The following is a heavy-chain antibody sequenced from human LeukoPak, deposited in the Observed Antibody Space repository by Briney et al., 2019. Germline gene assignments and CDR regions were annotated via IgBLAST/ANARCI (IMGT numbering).Heavy chain of an antibody. CDR2: IIPILGTA. Sequence: GASVKVSCKASGGTFSSYAISWVRQAPGQGLEWMGGIIPILGTANYAQKFQGRVTITTDESTSTAYMELSSLRSEDTAVYYCARFHPHVDTAPTGANYYMDVWGKGTTVTVS. V-gene: IGHV1-69*05. CDR1: GGTFSSYA. D-gene: IGHD5-18*01. CDR3: ARFHPHVDTAPTGANYYMDV. J-gene: IGHJ6*03.